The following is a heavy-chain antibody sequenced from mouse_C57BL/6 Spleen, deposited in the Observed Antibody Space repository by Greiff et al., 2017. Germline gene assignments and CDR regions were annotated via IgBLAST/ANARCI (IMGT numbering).Heavy chain of an antibody. CDR2: INPGSGGT. D-gene: IGHD4-1*02. CDR1: GYAFTNYL. Sequence: QVQLQQSGAELVRPGTSVKVSCKASGYAFTNYLIEWVKQRPGQGLEWIGVINPGSGGTNYNEKFKGKATLTADKSSSTAYMQLSSLTTEDSAIYYCARGAQLGYYFDYWGQGTTLTVSS. CDR3: ARGAQLGYYFDY. J-gene: IGHJ2*01. V-gene: IGHV1-54*01.